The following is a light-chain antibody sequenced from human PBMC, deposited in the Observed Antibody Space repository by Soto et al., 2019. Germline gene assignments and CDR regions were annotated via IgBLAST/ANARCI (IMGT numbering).Light chain of an antibody. J-gene: IGLJ2*01. CDR1: SGHSSYA. V-gene: IGLV4-69*01. CDR2: LNSDGSH. Sequence: QPVLTQSPSASASLGASVKLTCTLSSGHSSYAIAWHQQQPEKGPRYLMKLNSDGSHTKGDGIPHRFSGSSSGAERYLPISSLQSEDEADYYCQTCGTGLPAFGGGTKLTVL. CDR3: QTCGTGLPA.